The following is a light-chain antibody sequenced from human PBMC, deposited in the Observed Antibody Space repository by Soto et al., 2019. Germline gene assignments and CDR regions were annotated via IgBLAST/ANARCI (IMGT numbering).Light chain of an antibody. CDR1: QGITYW. Sequence: DIQMTQSPSSVSASLGDRVTITCRASQGITYWLAWYQQRPGRAPKCLIYAASILESGVPSRFSGSGSGTNFTLTISDLHPEDFATYFCQQANSFPLTFGQGSRLDLK. CDR2: AAS. CDR3: QQANSFPLT. V-gene: IGKV1-12*01. J-gene: IGKJ5*01.